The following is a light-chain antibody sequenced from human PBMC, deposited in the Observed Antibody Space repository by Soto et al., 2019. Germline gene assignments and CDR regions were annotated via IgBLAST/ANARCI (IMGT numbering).Light chain of an antibody. Sequence: EIVLAQSPGTLSLSPGERATLSCRSSQSVSSSYLAWYQQKPGQAPRLLIYDASNRATGIPARFSGGGSETEFTLTISSLQSEDFAVYFCQQYNIWPLWTFGQGTKVDI. CDR3: QQYNIWPLWT. CDR1: QSVSSSY. J-gene: IGKJ1*01. CDR2: DAS. V-gene: IGKV3D-15*01.